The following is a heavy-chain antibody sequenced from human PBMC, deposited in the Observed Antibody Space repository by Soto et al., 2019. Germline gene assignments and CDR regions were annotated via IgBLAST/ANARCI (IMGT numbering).Heavy chain of an antibody. V-gene: IGHV1-18*01. CDR3: ARDQGLYCSGGSCYSHEYYGDRDY. CDR2: ISAYNGNT. D-gene: IGHD2-15*01. Sequence: QVQLVQSGAEVKKPGASVKVSCKASGYTFTSYGISWVRQAPGQGLEWMGWISAYNGNTNYAQKLQGRGTMTTDTSTSTAYMELRSLRSDDTAVYYCARDQGLYCSGGSCYSHEYYGDRDYWGQGTLVTVSS. J-gene: IGHJ4*02. CDR1: GYTFTSYG.